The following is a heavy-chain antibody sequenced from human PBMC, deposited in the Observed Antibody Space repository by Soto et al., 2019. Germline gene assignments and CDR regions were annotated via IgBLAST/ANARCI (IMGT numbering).Heavy chain of an antibody. D-gene: IGHD6-19*01. CDR3: AKDKIAVAGIYYFDY. CDR1: GFTFSSYG. CDR2: ISYDGSNK. Sequence: PGGSPRLSCAASGFTFSSYGMHWVRQAPGKGLEWVAVISYDGSNKYYADSVKGRFTISRDNSKNTLYLQMNSLRAEDTAVYYCAKDKIAVAGIYYFDYWGQGTLVTVSS. J-gene: IGHJ4*02. V-gene: IGHV3-30*18.